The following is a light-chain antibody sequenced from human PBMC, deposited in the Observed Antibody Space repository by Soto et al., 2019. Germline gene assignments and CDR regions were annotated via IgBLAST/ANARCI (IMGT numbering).Light chain of an antibody. CDR3: QQYYSTPYT. CDR1: QSVLYSSNNKNY. J-gene: IGKJ2*01. CDR2: WAS. Sequence: DIVMTQSPDSLAVSLVERATINCKSSQSVLYSSNNKNYLAWYQQKPGQPPKLLIYWASTRESGVPDRFSGSGSGTDFTLTISSLQAEDVAVYYCQQYYSTPYTFGQGTKREIK. V-gene: IGKV4-1*01.